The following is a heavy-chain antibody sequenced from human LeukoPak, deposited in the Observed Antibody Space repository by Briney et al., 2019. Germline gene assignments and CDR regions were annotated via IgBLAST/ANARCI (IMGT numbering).Heavy chain of an antibody. CDR3: ARDYSSGVRIDY. V-gene: IGHV1-8*01. J-gene: IGHJ4*02. CDR2: MNPNSGNT. CDR1: GYTFTSYD. D-gene: IGHD6-19*01. Sequence: ASVKVSCKASGYTFTSYDINWVRQATGQGLEWMGWMNPNSGNTGYAQKLQGRVTMTTDTSTSTAYMELRSLRSDDTAVYYCARDYSSGVRIDYWGQGTLVTVSS.